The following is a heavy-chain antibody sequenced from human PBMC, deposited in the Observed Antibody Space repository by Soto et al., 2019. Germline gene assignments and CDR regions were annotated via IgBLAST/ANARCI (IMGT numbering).Heavy chain of an antibody. J-gene: IGHJ5*02. CDR2: INPDNGNT. D-gene: IGHD2-15*01. CDR3: ARGIATGQLDP. V-gene: IGHV1-3*01. Sequence: ASVKVSCKASGCTFTRYTMNWVRQAPGQRLEWMGWINPDNGNTKSSQKFQDRVIITRDTSASTAYMDPSSLRSEDTAVYYCARGIATGQLDPWGQGTLVTVSS. CDR1: GCTFTRYT.